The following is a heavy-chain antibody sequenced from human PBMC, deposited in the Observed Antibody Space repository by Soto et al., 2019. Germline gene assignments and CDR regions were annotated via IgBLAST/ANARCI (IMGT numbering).Heavy chain of an antibody. J-gene: IGHJ6*02. CDR1: GYTFTSYS. Sequence: QVQLVQSGAEVKKPGASVKVSCKASGYTFTSYSMHWVRQAPGQGLEWMGIINPSGGSTSYAQKFQGRVTMTRNTYTSIVYMEMSNLRSEDTAVYYCARDLLAVAVDYGMDVWGQGTTVTVSS. CDR2: INPSGGST. CDR3: ARDLLAVAVDYGMDV. V-gene: IGHV1-46*01. D-gene: IGHD6-19*01.